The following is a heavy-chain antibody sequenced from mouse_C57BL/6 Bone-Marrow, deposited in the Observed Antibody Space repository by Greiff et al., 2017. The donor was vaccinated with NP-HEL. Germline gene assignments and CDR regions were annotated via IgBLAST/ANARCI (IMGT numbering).Heavy chain of an antibody. D-gene: IGHD1-1*02. Sequence: QVQLQQSGAELVRPGASVKLSCKASGYTFTSYGISWVKQRTGQGLEWIGEIYPRSGYTYYNEKFKGKATLTADKSSSTAYMELRSLTSEDSAVYFCSRWYPYYFDYWGQGTTLTVSS. CDR3: SRWYPYYFDY. CDR2: IYPRSGYT. V-gene: IGHV1-81*01. J-gene: IGHJ2*01. CDR1: GYTFTSYG.